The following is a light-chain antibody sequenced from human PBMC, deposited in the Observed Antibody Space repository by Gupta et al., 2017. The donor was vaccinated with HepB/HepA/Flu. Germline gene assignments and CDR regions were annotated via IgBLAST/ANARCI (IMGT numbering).Light chain of an antibody. CDR1: NIESNG. CDR3: QVWDTTSEHMV. CDR2: DDS. Sequence: SYVLTQVPSVSVAPGKKARITCGGNNIESNGVHWYHRRPGQAPVKVIYDDSDRPSGIPEQFSGSNSVNTATLTISRGEVGDEAYYYCQVWDTTSEHMVFSGGTKLTVL. V-gene: IGLV3-21*03. J-gene: IGLJ2*01.